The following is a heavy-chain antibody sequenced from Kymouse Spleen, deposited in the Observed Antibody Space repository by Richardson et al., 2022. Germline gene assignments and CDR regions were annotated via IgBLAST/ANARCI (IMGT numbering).Heavy chain of an antibody. J-gene: IGHJ5*02. Sequence: QVQLQQWGAGLLKPSETLSLTCAVYGGSFSGYYWSWIRQPPGKGLEWIGEINHSGSTNYNPSLKSRVTISVDTSKNQFSLKLSSVTAADTAVYYCARGWFGEPSNWFDPWGQGTLVTVSS. CDR2: INHSGST. V-gene: IGHV4-34*01. D-gene: IGHD3-10*01. CDR3: ARGWFGEPSNWFDP. CDR1: GGSFSGYY.